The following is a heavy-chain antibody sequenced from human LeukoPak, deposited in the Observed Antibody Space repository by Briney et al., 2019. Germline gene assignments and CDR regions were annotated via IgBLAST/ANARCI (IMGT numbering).Heavy chain of an antibody. CDR1: GGSFSGYN. Sequence: NPSETLSLTCAVYGGSFSGYNWSWIRQPPGEGLEWIGEINHSGSTNYNPSLKSRVTISVDTSKNQFSLKLSSVTAADTAVYYCASPYPYTNWFDPWGQGTLVTVSS. CDR3: ASPYPYTNWFDP. CDR2: INHSGST. V-gene: IGHV4-34*01. D-gene: IGHD2-15*01. J-gene: IGHJ5*02.